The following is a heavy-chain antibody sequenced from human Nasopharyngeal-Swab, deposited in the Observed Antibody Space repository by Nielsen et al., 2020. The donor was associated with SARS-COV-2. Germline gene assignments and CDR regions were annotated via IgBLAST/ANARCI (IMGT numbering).Heavy chain of an antibody. D-gene: IGHD6-13*01. CDR2: ISYDGSNK. J-gene: IGHJ4*02. V-gene: IGHV3-30*04. CDR1: GFTFSSYA. CDR3: ARDLFHSSSWYEDY. Sequence: GESLKISCAASGFTFSSYAVHWVRQAPGKGLEWVAVISYDGSNKYYADSVKGRFTISRDNSKNTLYLQMNSLRAEDTAVYYCARDLFHSSSWYEDYWGQGTLVTVSS.